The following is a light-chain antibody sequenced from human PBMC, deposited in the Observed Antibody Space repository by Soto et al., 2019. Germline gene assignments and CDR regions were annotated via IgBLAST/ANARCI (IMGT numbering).Light chain of an antibody. Sequence: QSALTQPPSASGSPGQSVTISCTGTSSDVGAYNYVSWYQQYPGKAPKLMIYEVDKRPSGVPDRFSGSKSGSTASLTVSGLQAEDEADYYCSSFGGTNSLYVFGTGTKLTVL. J-gene: IGLJ1*01. CDR3: SSFGGTNSLYV. CDR1: SSDVGAYNY. CDR2: EVD. V-gene: IGLV2-8*01.